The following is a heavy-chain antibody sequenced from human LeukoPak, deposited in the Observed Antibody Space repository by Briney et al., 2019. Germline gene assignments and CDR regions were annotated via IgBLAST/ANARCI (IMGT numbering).Heavy chain of an antibody. CDR2: IYYSGST. CDR1: GGSISSYY. Sequence: SETLSLTCTVSGGSISSYYWSWIRQPPGKGLEWIGYIYYSGSTNYNPSLKSRVTISVDSSKNQFSLKLSSVTAADTAVYYCARGHDYGDYGRTNWFDPWGQGTLVTVSS. CDR3: ARGHDYGDYGRTNWFDP. V-gene: IGHV4-59*01. J-gene: IGHJ5*02. D-gene: IGHD4-17*01.